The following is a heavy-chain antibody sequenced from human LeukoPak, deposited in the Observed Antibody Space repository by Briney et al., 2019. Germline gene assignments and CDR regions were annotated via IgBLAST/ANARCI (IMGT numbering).Heavy chain of an antibody. CDR3: ARDATVYYYYYMDV. CDR1: GFTFSSYE. CDR2: ISSSGSTI. Sequence: GGSLRLSCAASGFTFSSYEMNWVRQAPGKGLEWVSYISSSGSTIYYADSVKGRCTISRDNAKNSLYLQMNSLRAEDTAVYYCARDATVYYYYYMDVWGKGTTVTISS. V-gene: IGHV3-48*03. D-gene: IGHD4-17*01. J-gene: IGHJ6*03.